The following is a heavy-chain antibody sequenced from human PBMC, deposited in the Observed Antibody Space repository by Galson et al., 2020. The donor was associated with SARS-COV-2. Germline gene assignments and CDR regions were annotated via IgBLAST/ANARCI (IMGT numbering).Heavy chain of an antibody. V-gene: IGHV1-58*01. CDR2: IVVGSGNT. CDR3: AAVGKPQYYYYGMDV. Sequence: SVKVSCKASGFTFTSSAVQWVRQARGQRLEWIGWIVVGSGNTNYAQKFQERVTITRDMSTSTAYMELSSLRSEDTAVYYCAAVGKPQYYYYGMDVWGQGTTVTVSS. J-gene: IGHJ6*02. CDR1: GFTFTSSA.